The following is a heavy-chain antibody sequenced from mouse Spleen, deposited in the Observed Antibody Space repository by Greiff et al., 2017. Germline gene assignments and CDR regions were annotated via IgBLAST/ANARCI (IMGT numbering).Heavy chain of an antibody. Sequence: EVQGVESGAELVKPGASVKLSCTASGFNIKDTYMHWVKQRPEQGLEWIGRIDPANGNTKYDPKFQGKATITADTSSNTAYLQLSSLTSEDTAVYYCARAGSSYAMDYWGQGTSVTVSS. J-gene: IGHJ4*01. CDR1: GFNIKDTY. CDR2: IDPANGNT. D-gene: IGHD1-1*01. CDR3: ARAGSSYAMDY. V-gene: IGHV14-3*02.